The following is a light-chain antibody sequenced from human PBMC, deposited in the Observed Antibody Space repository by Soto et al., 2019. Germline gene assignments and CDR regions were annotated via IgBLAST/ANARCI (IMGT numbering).Light chain of an antibody. J-gene: IGKJ4*01. Sequence: EIVLTQSPGTLSLSPGERATRSCRASQSVSSSYLAWYQQKPGQAPRLLIYGASSRATGIPDRFSGSGSGTDFTLAISRLEPEDFAVYYCQQYGSSPLTFGGGT. CDR3: QQYGSSPLT. CDR1: QSVSSSY. V-gene: IGKV3-20*01. CDR2: GAS.